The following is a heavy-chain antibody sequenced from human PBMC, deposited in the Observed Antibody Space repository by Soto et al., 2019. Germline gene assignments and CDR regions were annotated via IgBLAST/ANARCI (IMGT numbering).Heavy chain of an antibody. CDR1: GGSISSSSYY. CDR2: IYYSGST. Sequence: QLQLQESGPGLVKPSETLSLTCTVSGGSISSSSYYWGWLRQPPGKGLEWVGSIYYSGSTYYNPSLKSRVTISVDTSKNQFSLKLSSVTAADTAVYYCASERTPTWYFDLWGRGTLVTVSS. V-gene: IGHV4-39*01. CDR3: ASERTPTWYFDL. J-gene: IGHJ2*01.